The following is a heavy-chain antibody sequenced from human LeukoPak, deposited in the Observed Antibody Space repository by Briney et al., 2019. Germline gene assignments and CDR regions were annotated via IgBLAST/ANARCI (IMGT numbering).Heavy chain of an antibody. CDR1: GGSISSSSYY. CDR3: ARVSGEGY. Sequence: SETLSLTCTVSGGSISSSSYYWGWIRQPPGKGLEWIRSIYYSGSTYYNPSLKSRVTISVDTSKNQFSLKLSSVTAADTAVYYCARVSGEGYWGQGTLVTVSS. V-gene: IGHV4-39*01. D-gene: IGHD6-25*01. J-gene: IGHJ4*02. CDR2: IYYSGST.